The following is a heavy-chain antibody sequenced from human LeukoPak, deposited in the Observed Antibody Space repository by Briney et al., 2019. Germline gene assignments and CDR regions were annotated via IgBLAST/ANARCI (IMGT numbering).Heavy chain of an antibody. CDR2: MNPNSGNT. V-gene: IGHV1-8*01. D-gene: IGHD2-8*01. CDR3: ARGANILYYYYMDV. J-gene: IGHJ6*03. CDR1: GYTFTSYD. Sequence: ASVKVSCKASGYTFTSYDINWVRQSTGQGLEWMGWMNPNSGNTGYAQKFQGRVTMTRNTSISTAYLELSSLRSEDTAVYYCARGANILYYYYMDVWGKGTTVTVSS.